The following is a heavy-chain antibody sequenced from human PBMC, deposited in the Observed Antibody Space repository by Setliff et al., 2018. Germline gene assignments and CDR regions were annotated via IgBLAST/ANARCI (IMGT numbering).Heavy chain of an antibody. D-gene: IGHD3-3*01. Sequence: SETLSLTCNVSGGSISSYYWTWIRQPPGKGLEWIGYFYHSGRTNYNPSLKGRVTMTSDTSRNQLSLKLTSVSAADTAVYFCARGYDNFLSGYYTPYYFDYWGRGTLVTVSS. CDR1: GGSISSYY. V-gene: IGHV4-59*12. J-gene: IGHJ4*02. CDR2: FYHSGRT. CDR3: ARGYDNFLSGYYTPYYFDY.